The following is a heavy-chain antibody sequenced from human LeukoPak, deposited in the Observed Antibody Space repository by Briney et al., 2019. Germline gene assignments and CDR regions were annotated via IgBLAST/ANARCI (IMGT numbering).Heavy chain of an antibody. V-gene: IGHV3-23*01. J-gene: IGHJ4*02. CDR2: VSGSGGST. Sequence: GRSLRLSCAASGFTFSSYAMHWVRQAPGKGLEWVSAVSGSGGSTYYADSVKGRFTISRDNSKNTLYLQMNSLRAEDTAVYYCAKSGQQWLVTSICDYWGQGTLVTVSS. CDR1: GFTFSSYA. CDR3: AKSGQQWLVTSICDY. D-gene: IGHD6-19*01.